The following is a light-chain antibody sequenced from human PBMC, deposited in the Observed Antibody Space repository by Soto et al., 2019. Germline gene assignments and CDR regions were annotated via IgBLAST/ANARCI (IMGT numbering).Light chain of an antibody. J-gene: IGKJ4*01. V-gene: IGKV1-8*01. CDR3: QQYYSYPPAT. Sequence: AIRMTQSPSSLSASTGDRVTITCRTSQGISSYLAWYQQKPGKAPNLLIYAASTLQSGVPSRFSGSGSGTDFTLTISCLQSDDFATYYCQQYYSYPPATFGGGTKVEIK. CDR2: AAS. CDR1: QGISSY.